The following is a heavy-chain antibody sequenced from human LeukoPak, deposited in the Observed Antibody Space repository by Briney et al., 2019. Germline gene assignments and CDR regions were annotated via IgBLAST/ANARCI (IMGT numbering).Heavy chain of an antibody. Sequence: GGSLRLSCAASGFTFSSYWMSWVRQAPGKGLEWVANIKQDGSEKYYVDSVKGRFTISRDNAKNSLYLQMNSLRAEDTAVYYCARWLYSSGWAIDYWGQGTLVTVSS. CDR3: ARWLYSSGWAIDY. J-gene: IGHJ4*02. CDR2: IKQDGSEK. D-gene: IGHD6-19*01. V-gene: IGHV3-7*01. CDR1: GFTFSSYW.